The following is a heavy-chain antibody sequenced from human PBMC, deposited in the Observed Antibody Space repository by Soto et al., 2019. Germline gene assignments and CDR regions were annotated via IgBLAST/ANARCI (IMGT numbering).Heavy chain of an antibody. V-gene: IGHV4-30-4*01. Sequence: QVQLQESGPGLVKPSQTLSLTCTVSGGSISSGDYYWSWIRQPPGKGLEWIGYIYYSGSTHYNPSHKSRVNISVDTSKNQFSLKLSSVTASDTAVYYCARDPLEGGNSLLDAFDIWGQGTMATVSP. J-gene: IGHJ3*02. CDR2: IYYSGST. CDR1: GGSISSGDYY. D-gene: IGHD2-21*02. CDR3: ARDPLEGGNSLLDAFDI.